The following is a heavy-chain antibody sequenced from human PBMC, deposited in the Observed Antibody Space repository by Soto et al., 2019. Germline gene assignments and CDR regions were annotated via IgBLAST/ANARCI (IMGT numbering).Heavy chain of an antibody. CDR2: ARNKANSYTT. J-gene: IGHJ3*02. V-gene: IGHV3-72*01. D-gene: IGHD3-22*01. CDR1: GFTFSDHY. Sequence: GGSLRLSCAAPGFTFSDHYMDWVRQAPGKGLEWVGRARNKANSYTTEYAASVKGRFTISRDDSKNSLYLQMNSLKTEDTAVYYCAREGYDSSGYYPREDAFDIWGQGTMVTVSS. CDR3: AREGYDSSGYYPREDAFDI.